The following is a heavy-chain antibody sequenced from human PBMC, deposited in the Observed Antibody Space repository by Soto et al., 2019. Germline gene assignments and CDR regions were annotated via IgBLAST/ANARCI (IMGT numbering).Heavy chain of an antibody. CDR1: GYNFFDYG. Sequence: QIQLVQSGAEVKKPGASVKVSCKASGYNFFDYGVSWVRQAPGQGLEWMGWVSPKSGNTDFARKVQGRDTMTADTSTNTAYLELRGLRSDDTAVYYCARGRTVSSIGPLLVWGQGTLVSVSS. J-gene: IGHJ1*01. V-gene: IGHV1-18*01. CDR2: VSPKSGNT. CDR3: ARGRTVSSIGPLLV. D-gene: IGHD1-1*01.